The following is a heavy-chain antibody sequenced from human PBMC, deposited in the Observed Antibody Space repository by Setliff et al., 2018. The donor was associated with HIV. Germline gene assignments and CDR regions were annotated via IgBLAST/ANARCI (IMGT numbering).Heavy chain of an antibody. J-gene: IGHJ4*02. CDR2: INHSGST. CDR1: GESFSGYY. CDR3: ARLRYYDSSGYFHYFDY. Sequence: SETLSLTCAVYGESFSGYYWSWIRQPPGEGLEWIGEINHSGSTNYNPSLKSRVTISVDTSKNQFSLKLSSVTAADTAVYYCARLRYYDSSGYFHYFDYWGQGTLVTVSS. V-gene: IGHV4-34*01. D-gene: IGHD3-22*01.